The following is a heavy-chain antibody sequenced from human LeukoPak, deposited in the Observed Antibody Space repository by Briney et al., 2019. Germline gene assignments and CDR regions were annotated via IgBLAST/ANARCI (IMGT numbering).Heavy chain of an antibody. D-gene: IGHD2-21*01. CDR1: GVSISSGSYY. J-gene: IGHJ5*02. V-gene: IGHV4-61*02. Sequence: PSETLSLTCTVSGVSISSGSYYWSWIRQPAGKGLEWIGRIYTSGSTNYNPSLKSRVTISVDTSKNQFSLKLSSVTAADTAVYYCARDVAVPEGWFDPWGQGTLVTVSS. CDR2: IYTSGST. CDR3: ARDVAVPEGWFDP.